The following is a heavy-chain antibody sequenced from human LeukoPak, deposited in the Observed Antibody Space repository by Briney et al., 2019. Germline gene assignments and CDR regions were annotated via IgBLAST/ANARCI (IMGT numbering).Heavy chain of an antibody. Sequence: ASVMVSCKASGYTFTGYYMHWVRQAPGQGLEWMGWINPNSGGTNYAQKFQGRVTMTRDTSISTAYMELSRLRSDDTAVYYCAREGPEFVNAFDIWGQGTMVTVSS. J-gene: IGHJ3*02. CDR1: GYTFTGYY. D-gene: IGHD3-10*01. CDR3: AREGPEFVNAFDI. V-gene: IGHV1-2*02. CDR2: INPNSGGT.